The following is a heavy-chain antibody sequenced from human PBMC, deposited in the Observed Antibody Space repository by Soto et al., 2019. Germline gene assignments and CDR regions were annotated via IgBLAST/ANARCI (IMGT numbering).Heavy chain of an antibody. CDR3: ARGGSSLGGSWFDP. J-gene: IGHJ5*02. D-gene: IGHD6-13*01. CDR2: ISSSSSYI. CDR1: GFTFSSYS. V-gene: IGHV3-21*01. Sequence: GGSLRLSCAASGFTFSSYSMNWVRQAPGKGLKWVSSISSSSSYIYYADSVKGRFTISRDNAKNSLYLQMNSLRAEDTAVYYCARGGSSLGGSWFDPWGQGTLVTVSS.